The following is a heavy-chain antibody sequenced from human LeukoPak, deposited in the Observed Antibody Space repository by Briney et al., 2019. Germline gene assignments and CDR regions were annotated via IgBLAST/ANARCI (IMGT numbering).Heavy chain of an antibody. V-gene: IGHV1-69*04. CDR2: IIPILGIA. D-gene: IGHD2-2*01. CDR3: ARDECSSTSCYPDY. Sequence: SVKVSCKASGGTFSSYAISWVRQAPGQGLEWMGRIIPILGIANYAQKFQGRVTITADKSTSTAYMELSRLRSDDTAVYYCARDECSSTSCYPDYWGQGTLVTVSS. CDR1: GGTFSSYA. J-gene: IGHJ4*02.